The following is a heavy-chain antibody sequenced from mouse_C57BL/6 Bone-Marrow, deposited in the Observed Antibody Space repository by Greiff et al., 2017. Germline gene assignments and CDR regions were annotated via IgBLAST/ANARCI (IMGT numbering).Heavy chain of an antibody. CDR1: GFTFSSYG. J-gene: IGHJ2*01. CDR2: ISSGGSYT. Sequence: EVMLVESGGDLVKPGGSLKLSCAASGFTFSSYGMSWVRQTPDKRLEWVATISSGGSYTYYPDSVKGRFTISRDNAKNTLYLQMSSLKSEDTAMYYCAIQGYDYLDYWGQGTTLTVSS. V-gene: IGHV5-6*01. CDR3: AIQGYDYLDY. D-gene: IGHD2-3*01.